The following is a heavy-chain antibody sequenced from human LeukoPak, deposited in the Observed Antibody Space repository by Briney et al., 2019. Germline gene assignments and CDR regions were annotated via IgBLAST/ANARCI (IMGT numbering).Heavy chain of an antibody. CDR3: ARVMDYDFWSGGHLDY. D-gene: IGHD3-3*01. V-gene: IGHV1-18*01. Sequence: GASVKVSCKASGYTFTSYGISWVRQAPGQGLEWMGWISAYSGNTNYAQKLQGRVTMTTDTSTSTAYMELRSLRSDDTAVYYCARVMDYDFWSGGHLDYWGQGTLVTVSS. J-gene: IGHJ4*02. CDR1: GYTFTSYG. CDR2: ISAYSGNT.